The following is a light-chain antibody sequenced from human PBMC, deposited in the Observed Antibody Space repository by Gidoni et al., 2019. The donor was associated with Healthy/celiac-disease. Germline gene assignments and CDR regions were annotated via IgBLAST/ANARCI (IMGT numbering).Light chain of an antibody. J-gene: IGKJ1*01. CDR1: QRVGSN. CDR3: QSGRT. CDR2: GAS. Sequence: EIVMSQSPATLSVSPGERATLACRASQRVGSNLAWYQQKPVQAPRLLIYGASTRATGIPARVSGSGSGTEFTLTISSLQSEDFAVYYCQSGRTFGQGTKVEIK. V-gene: IGKV3-15*01.